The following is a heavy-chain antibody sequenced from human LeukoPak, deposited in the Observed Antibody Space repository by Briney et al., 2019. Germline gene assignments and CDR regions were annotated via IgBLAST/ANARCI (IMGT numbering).Heavy chain of an antibody. CDR1: GFTFSTYS. CDR3: ARGRQIYYDSSGYYDNWFDP. J-gene: IGHJ5*02. V-gene: IGHV3-66*01. CDR2: IYGGGST. D-gene: IGHD3-22*01. Sequence: GGSLSLSCAASGFTFSTYSMNWVRQAPGKGLEWVSVIYGGGSTYYADSVKGRFTISRDNSKNTLYLHMSSLRAEDTAVYYCARGRQIYYDSSGYYDNWFDPWGQGTLVTVSS.